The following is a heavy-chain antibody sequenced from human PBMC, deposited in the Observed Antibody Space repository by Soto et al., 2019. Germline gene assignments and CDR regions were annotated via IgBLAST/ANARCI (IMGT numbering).Heavy chain of an antibody. J-gene: IGHJ3*02. Sequence: QVQLVQSGAEVKKPGASVKVSCKASGYTFTGYYMHWVRQAPGQGLEWMGWINPNRGGTNYAQKFQGWVTMTRDTSISTAYMERSRLRSDDTAVYYCARESIAVAGHEGAFDIWGQGTMVTVSS. CDR3: ARESIAVAGHEGAFDI. D-gene: IGHD6-19*01. CDR2: INPNRGGT. V-gene: IGHV1-2*04. CDR1: GYTFTGYY.